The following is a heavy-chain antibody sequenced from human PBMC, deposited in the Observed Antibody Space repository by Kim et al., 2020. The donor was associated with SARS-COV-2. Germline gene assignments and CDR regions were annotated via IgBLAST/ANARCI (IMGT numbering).Heavy chain of an antibody. CDR2: ISGDGGST. D-gene: IGHD3-10*01. CDR1: GFTFDDYA. V-gene: IGHV3-43*02. CDR3: AKVPNPLWFGEGGLDY. J-gene: IGHJ4*02. Sequence: GGSLRLSCAASGFTFDDYAMHWVRQAPGKGLEWVSLISGDGGSTYYADSVKGRFTISRDNSKNSLYLQMNSLRTEDTALYYCAKVPNPLWFGEGGLDYWGQGTLVTVSS.